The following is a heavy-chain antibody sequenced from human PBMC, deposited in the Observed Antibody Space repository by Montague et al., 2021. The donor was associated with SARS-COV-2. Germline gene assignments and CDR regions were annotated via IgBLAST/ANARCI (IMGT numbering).Heavy chain of an antibody. CDR1: GLTVRGNY. Sequence: SLRLSCAASGLTVRGNYMTWVRQAPGKGLEWVSTVYNDDRTYYADSVKGRFTVSSDNSKDTMFLQMNSLRVEDTAAYFCARVAAGGPFDYWGQGTLVTVSS. D-gene: IGHD6-13*01. CDR3: ARVAAGGPFDY. J-gene: IGHJ4*02. V-gene: IGHV3-53*01. CDR2: VYNDDRT.